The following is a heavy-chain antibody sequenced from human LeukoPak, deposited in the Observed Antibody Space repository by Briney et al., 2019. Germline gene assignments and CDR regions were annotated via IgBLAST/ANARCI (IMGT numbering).Heavy chain of an antibody. D-gene: IGHD6-13*01. CDR3: ASAPGYSSSWTDSYYYYGMDV. CDR1: GFTFSSYG. Sequence: GGSLRLSCAASGFTFSSYGMHWVRQAPGKGLEWVAVIWYDGSNKYYADSVKGRFTISRDNSKNTLYLQMNSRRAEDTAVYYCASAPGYSSSWTDSYYYYGMDVWGKGTTVTVSS. J-gene: IGHJ6*04. V-gene: IGHV3-33*01. CDR2: IWYDGSNK.